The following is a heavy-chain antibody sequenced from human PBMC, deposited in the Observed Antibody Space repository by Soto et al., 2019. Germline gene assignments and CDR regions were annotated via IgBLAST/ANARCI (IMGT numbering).Heavy chain of an antibody. D-gene: IGHD3-3*01. CDR2: VYYNGST. Sequence: SETLSLTCTVSGGSISSSRYYWGWIRQPPGKGLEWIGSVYYNGSTHYNPSLKSRVSISVDTSKNQFSLKVRSVTAADTAVYYCARPTIFGVVTDAFDIWGQGTTVTVSS. CDR1: GGSISSSRYY. CDR3: ARPTIFGVVTDAFDI. V-gene: IGHV4-39*01. J-gene: IGHJ3*02.